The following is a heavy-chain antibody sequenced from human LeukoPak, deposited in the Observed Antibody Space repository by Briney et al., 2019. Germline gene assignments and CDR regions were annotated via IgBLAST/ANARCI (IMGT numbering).Heavy chain of an antibody. CDR2: IYSGGST. J-gene: IGHJ6*02. V-gene: IGHV3-66*01. CDR3: ARAVCGGDCFYYYGMDV. CDR1: GFTVSSNY. D-gene: IGHD2-21*02. Sequence: PGGSLRLSCAASGFTVSSNYMSWVRRAPGKGLEWVSVIYSGGSTYYADSVKGRFTISRDNSKNTLYLQMNSLRAEDTAVYYCARAVCGGDCFYYYGMDVWGQGTTVTVSS.